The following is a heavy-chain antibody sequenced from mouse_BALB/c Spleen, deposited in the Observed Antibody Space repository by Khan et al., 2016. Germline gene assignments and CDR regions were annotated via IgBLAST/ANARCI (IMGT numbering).Heavy chain of an antibody. CDR2: IFPGDGST. Sequence: QVQLKQSGAELVKPGASVKLSCKASGYTFTSYDINWVRQRPAQGLEWIGWIFPGDGSTKYNEKFKGKVTLTTDKSSSTAYMQLSRLTSEDSAFYFAARLYGSTYWYFDVWGAGTAVTVSS. D-gene: IGHD1-1*01. CDR3: ARLYGSTYWYFDV. V-gene: IGHV1-85*01. J-gene: IGHJ1*01. CDR1: GYTFTSYD.